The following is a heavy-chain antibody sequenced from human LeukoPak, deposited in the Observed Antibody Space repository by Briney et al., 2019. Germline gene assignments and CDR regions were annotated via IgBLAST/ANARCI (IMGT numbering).Heavy chain of an antibody. CDR2: INPNSGGT. V-gene: IGHV1-2*02. Sequence: ASVKVSCKASGYTFTGYYMHWVRQAPGQGLEWMGWINPNSGGTNYAQKFQGRVTMTRDTSISTAYMELSRLRSDDTAVYYCARAPREAMIGVVITPPFWFDPWGQGTLVTVSS. D-gene: IGHD3-22*01. CDR1: GYTFTGYY. CDR3: ARAPREAMIGVVITPPFWFDP. J-gene: IGHJ5*02.